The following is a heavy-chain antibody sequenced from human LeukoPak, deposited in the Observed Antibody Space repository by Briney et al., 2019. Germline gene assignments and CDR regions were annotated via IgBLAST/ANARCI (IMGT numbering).Heavy chain of an antibody. CDR3: ARDLVGGGYDAFDI. CDR2: INPNSGGT. V-gene: IGHV1-2*02. CDR1: GYTFTGYY. Sequence: ASVKVSCKASGYTFTGYYMHWVRQAPGQGLEWMGWINPNSGGTNYAQKFQGRVTMTRDTSISTAYMELSRLRSDDTAVYYCARDLVGGGYDAFDIWGQGTMVTVSS. D-gene: IGHD3-22*01. J-gene: IGHJ3*02.